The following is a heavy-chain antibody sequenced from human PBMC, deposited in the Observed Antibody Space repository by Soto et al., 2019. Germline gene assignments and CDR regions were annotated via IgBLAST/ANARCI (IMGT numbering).Heavy chain of an antibody. CDR2: IIPIFGTA. CDR3: ANQMGLYSSSSWFDP. D-gene: IGHD6-6*01. J-gene: IGHJ5*02. Sequence: QVQLVQSGAEVKKPGSSVKVSCKASGGTFSSYAISWVRQAPGQGLEWMGGIIPIFGTANYAQKFQGRVTMTADESTSTADMELSSLRPEDTAVYYCANQMGLYSSSSWFDPWGQGTLVTVSS. V-gene: IGHV1-69*01. CDR1: GGTFSSYA.